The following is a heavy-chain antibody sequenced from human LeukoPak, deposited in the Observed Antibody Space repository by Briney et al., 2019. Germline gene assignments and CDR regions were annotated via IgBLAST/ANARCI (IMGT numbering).Heavy chain of an antibody. Sequence: GRSLRLSCTASGFTFGDYAMSWVRHAPGKGLEWVGFIRSKAYGGTTEYAASVKGRFTISRDDSKSIAYLQMNSLKTEDTAVYYCGAGLYYFDYWGQGTLVTVSS. CDR3: GAGLYYFDY. V-gene: IGHV3-49*04. J-gene: IGHJ4*02. CDR1: GFTFGDYA. D-gene: IGHD6-19*01. CDR2: IRSKAYGGTT.